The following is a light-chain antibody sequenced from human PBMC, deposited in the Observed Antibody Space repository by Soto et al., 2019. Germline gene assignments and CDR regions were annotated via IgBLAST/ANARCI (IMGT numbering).Light chain of an antibody. CDR3: QQAKRCQYT. J-gene: IGKJ2*01. CDR1: QGIDNW. Sequence: DIQMTQSPSSVSASVGYRVTINCRASQGIDNWLAWYQQKPGXAPKLLIYVASNLQSGLPSRFSCSGSGTQFTLTISSRQPEDFATYYCQQAKRCQYTFGQATKVDTK. V-gene: IGKV1-12*01. CDR2: VAS.